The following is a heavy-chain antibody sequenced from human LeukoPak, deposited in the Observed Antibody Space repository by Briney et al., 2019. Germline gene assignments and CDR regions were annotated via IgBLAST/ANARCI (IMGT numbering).Heavy chain of an antibody. D-gene: IGHD3-3*01. J-gene: IGHJ4*02. Sequence: PGGSLRLSCAASGFTFSSYAMSWVRQAPGKGLEWVSAISGSGGSTYYADSVKGRFTISRDNSKNTLYVQMNSLRAEDTAVYYCARDPAKFWSGHDYWSQGTLVTVSS. CDR3: ARDPAKFWSGHDY. CDR2: ISGSGGST. V-gene: IGHV3-23*01. CDR1: GFTFSSYA.